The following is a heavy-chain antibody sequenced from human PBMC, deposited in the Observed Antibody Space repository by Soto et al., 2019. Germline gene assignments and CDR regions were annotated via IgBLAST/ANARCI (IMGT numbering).Heavy chain of an antibody. CDR1: GGSISNNY. CDR3: ARSYRDSYEH. Sequence: SETLSLTCNVSGGSISNNYWTWIRQPAGRGLEWIGRVYSNGRTNFNPSLKSRISMSIDTSKNQFSLKLTSVTAADTAVYYCARSYRDSYEHWGQGTLVTVSS. V-gene: IGHV4-4*07. CDR2: VYSNGRT. D-gene: IGHD4-17*01. J-gene: IGHJ1*01.